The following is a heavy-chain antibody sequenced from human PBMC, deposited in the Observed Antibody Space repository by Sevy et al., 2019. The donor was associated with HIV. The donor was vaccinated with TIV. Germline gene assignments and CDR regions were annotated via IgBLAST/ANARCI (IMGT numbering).Heavy chain of an antibody. CDR2: IIPIFGTA. CDR1: GGTFSSYA. J-gene: IGHJ3*02. CDR3: ARATTTPQDYYDSSGYSDAFDI. D-gene: IGHD3-22*01. Sequence: ASVKVSCKASGGTFSSYAISWVRQAPVQGLEWMGGIIPIFGTANYAQKFQGRVTITADESTSTAYMELSSLRSEDTAVYYCARATTTPQDYYDSSGYSDAFDIWGQGTMVTVSS. V-gene: IGHV1-69*13.